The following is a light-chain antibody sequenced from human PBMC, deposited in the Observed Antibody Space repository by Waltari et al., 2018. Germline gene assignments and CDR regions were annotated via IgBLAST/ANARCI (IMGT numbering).Light chain of an antibody. Sequence: ETVLTQSPGTLALSPGERATLTCRASQRIGSSLAWYQHIPGQAPRLLFYDASNRATGIPARFSGSGSGTDFTLTISSLEPEDFAVYYCQQRINWPRTFGQGTKVDIK. V-gene: IGKV3-11*01. J-gene: IGKJ1*01. CDR1: QRIGSS. CDR2: DAS. CDR3: QQRINWPRT.